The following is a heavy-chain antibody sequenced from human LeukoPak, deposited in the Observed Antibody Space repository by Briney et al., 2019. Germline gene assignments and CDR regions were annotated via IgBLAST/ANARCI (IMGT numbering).Heavy chain of an antibody. J-gene: IGHJ4*02. CDR2: ISYDGSNK. CDR1: GFTFSSYS. D-gene: IGHD6-19*01. CDR3: AREPTYTNSWYTTCDY. V-gene: IGHV3-30*03. Sequence: PGGSLRLSCAASGFTFSSYSMHWVRQAPGKGLEWVAVISYDGSNKYYTDSVKARFTISRDNSKNTLYLQMNSLRAEDTAVYYCAREPTYTNSWYTTCDYWGQGTLVTVSS.